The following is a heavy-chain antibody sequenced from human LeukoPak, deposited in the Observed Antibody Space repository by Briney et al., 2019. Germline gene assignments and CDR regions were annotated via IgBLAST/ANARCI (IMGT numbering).Heavy chain of an antibody. Sequence: GGSLRLSCTGSGFTVSSSYMSWVRRAPGKGLEWVSLIYSEGTTYYADSVKGRFTISRDTSKNTHYLQMNSLGADDTAVYYCARESRLRRENYYYGLDVWGQGTTVTVSS. CDR2: IYSEGTT. CDR1: GFTVSSSY. D-gene: IGHD1-26*01. CDR3: ARESRLRRENYYYGLDV. V-gene: IGHV3-53*01. J-gene: IGHJ6*02.